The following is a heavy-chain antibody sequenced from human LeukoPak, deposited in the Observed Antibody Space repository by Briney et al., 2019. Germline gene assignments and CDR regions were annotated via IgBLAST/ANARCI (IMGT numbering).Heavy chain of an antibody. V-gene: IGHV1-69*01. CDR2: IIPIFGTA. Sequence: SVKVSCKASGGTFSSYAISWVRQAPGQGLEWMGGIIPIFGTANYTQKFQGRVTITADESTSTAYMELSSLRSEDTAVYYCASRYYYGSGSYYYDAFDIWGQGTMVTVSS. J-gene: IGHJ3*02. CDR1: GGTFSSYA. CDR3: ASRYYYGSGSYYYDAFDI. D-gene: IGHD3-10*01.